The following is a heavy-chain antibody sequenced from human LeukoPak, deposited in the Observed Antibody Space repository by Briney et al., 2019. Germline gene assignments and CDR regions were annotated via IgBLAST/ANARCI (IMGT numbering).Heavy chain of an antibody. CDR1: GGSISSSSYY. CDR3: ARQEWGSDAWYYFDY. V-gene: IGHV4-61*05. D-gene: IGHD2-8*01. Sequence: SETLSLTCTVSGGSISSSSYYWSWIRQLPGTGLEWIGFIYSDGRTEYSPSLKSRVTISVDTSNNQFSLRLTSVTAAVTAVYYCARQEWGSDAWYYFDYWGQGTLVTVSS. CDR2: IYSDGRT. J-gene: IGHJ4*02.